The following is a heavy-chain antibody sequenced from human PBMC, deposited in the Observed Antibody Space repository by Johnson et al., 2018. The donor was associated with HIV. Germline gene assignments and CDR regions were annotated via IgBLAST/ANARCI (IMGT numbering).Heavy chain of an antibody. CDR1: GFTFEDYA. D-gene: IGHD1-7*01. CDR2: ITLNSGSI. CDR3: ARAGQLPEDAFDI. Sequence: EVQLVESGGGLVQPGASLRLRSAASGFTFEDYAMPWVRQAPGTGLEWVSGITLNSGSIGYADSVKVRFTISRDNAKNSLYLQMNSLRAEDTAVYYCARAGQLPEDAFDIWGQGTMVTVSS. J-gene: IGHJ3*02. V-gene: IGHV3-9*01.